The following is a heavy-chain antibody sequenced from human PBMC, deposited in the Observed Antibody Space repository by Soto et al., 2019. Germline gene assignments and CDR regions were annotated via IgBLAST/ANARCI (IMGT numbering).Heavy chain of an antibody. V-gene: IGHV3-21*01. CDR3: ARPRSGSYYNRHTFDY. CDR2: ISSSSSYI. D-gene: IGHD3-10*01. CDR1: GFTFSSYS. J-gene: IGHJ4*02. Sequence: GGSLRLSSAASGFTFSSYSMNWVRQAPGKGLEWVSSISSSSSYIYYADSVKGRFTISRDNAKNSLYLQMNSLRAEDTAVYYCARPRSGSYYNRHTFDYWGQGTLVTVSS.